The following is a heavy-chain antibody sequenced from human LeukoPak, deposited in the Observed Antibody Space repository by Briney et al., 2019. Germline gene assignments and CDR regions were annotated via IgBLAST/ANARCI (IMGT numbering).Heavy chain of an antibody. CDR1: GYSIRSGYY. CDR2: IYHSGST. V-gene: IGHV4-38-2*01. J-gene: IGHJ4*02. Sequence: PSETLSLTCAVSGYSIRSGYYWGWIRPPPGKGLEWIGKIYHSGSTYYNPSLKSRVTISVDTSKNQFSLKLSSVTAADTAVYYCARQKRIKYCSSTSCFVFDYWGQGTLVTVSS. D-gene: IGHD2-2*01. CDR3: ARQKRIKYCSSTSCFVFDY.